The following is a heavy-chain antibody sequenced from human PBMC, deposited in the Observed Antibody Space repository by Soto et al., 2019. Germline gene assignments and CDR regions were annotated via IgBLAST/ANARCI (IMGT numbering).Heavy chain of an antibody. CDR3: ARVEYSSSSCFEY. CDR2: ISSSSSYI. Sequence: GGSLRLSCAASGFTFSSYSMNWVRQAPGKGLEWVSSISSSSSYIYYADSVKGRFTISRDNAKNSLYLQMNSLRAEDTAVYYCARVEYSSSSCFEYWGQGTLVTVSS. CDR1: GFTFSSYS. J-gene: IGHJ4*02. V-gene: IGHV3-21*01. D-gene: IGHD6-6*01.